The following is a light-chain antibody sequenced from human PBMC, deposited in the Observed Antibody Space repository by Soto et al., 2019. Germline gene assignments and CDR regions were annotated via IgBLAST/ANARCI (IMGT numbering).Light chain of an antibody. J-gene: IGKJ4*01. Sequence: DIQMTQSPSSLSASVGDRVTITCRASQSISSYLNWYQQKPGKAPKLLIYAASSLQSGVPSRFSGSGSGTDFTLTISSLQCEDIATYYCQQNYGTPRTFGGGTKVEIK. CDR3: QQNYGTPRT. V-gene: IGKV1-39*01. CDR2: AAS. CDR1: QSISSY.